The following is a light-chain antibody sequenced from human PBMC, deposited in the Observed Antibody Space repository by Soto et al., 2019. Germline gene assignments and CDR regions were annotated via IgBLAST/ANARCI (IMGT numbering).Light chain of an antibody. CDR1: QKIRSW. V-gene: IGKV1-5*01. J-gene: IGKJ2*01. CDR3: QHYNGY. Sequence: DMPMTQSPTTLSASVGDRVTITCRASQKIRSWLAWYQQKPGKAPKVLIYDASTLESGVPSRFSGSGFGTEFPLTRSSLQPDDFATYYCQHYNGYFGQGTKLEIK. CDR2: DAS.